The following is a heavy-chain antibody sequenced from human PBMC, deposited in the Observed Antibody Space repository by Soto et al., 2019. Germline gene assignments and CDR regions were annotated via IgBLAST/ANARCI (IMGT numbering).Heavy chain of an antibody. J-gene: IGHJ6*03. CDR3: ARDFNYMYV. V-gene: IGHV4-59*02. CDR1: NSAVIGDH. CDR2: IYYSGST. Sequence: PSCTVRKTVIDANSAVIGDHWSWIRQPPGKGLEWIGYIYYSGSTNHNPSLKSRVTISVDTSKNQFSLKLSSVTAADTAVYYCARDFNYMYVWGKGTTVTVSS.